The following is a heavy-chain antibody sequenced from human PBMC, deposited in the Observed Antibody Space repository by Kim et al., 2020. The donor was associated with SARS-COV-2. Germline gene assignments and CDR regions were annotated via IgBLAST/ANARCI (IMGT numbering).Heavy chain of an antibody. CDR1: GFTFSSFA. J-gene: IGHJ6*02. V-gene: IGHV3-23*01. D-gene: IGHD3-9*01. CDR3: AKLSRKYDILTGYYTSYHYYGMDV. Sequence: GGSLRLSCSGSGFTFSSFAMSWVRQAPGKGLEWVSSVSSSGERYYSDSVVGRFRISRDNSKNTVHLELNSLRADDTATYFCAKLSRKYDILTGYYTSYHYYGMDVWGQGAAVTVSS. CDR2: VSSSGER.